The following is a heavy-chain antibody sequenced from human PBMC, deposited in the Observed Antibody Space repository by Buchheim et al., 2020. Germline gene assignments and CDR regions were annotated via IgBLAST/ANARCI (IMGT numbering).Heavy chain of an antibody. CDR2: INPNSGGT. CDR3: AREAIAVAGTGGSYYGMDV. V-gene: IGHV1-2*04. D-gene: IGHD6-19*01. Sequence: QVQLVQSGAEVKKPGASVKVSCKASGYTFTGYYMHWVRQAPGQGLEWMGWINPNSGGTNDAQKFKGWVTMTRDTSISTAYMVLSRLRSDDTAVYYCAREAIAVAGTGGSYYGMDVWGQGTT. CDR1: GYTFTGYY. J-gene: IGHJ6*02.